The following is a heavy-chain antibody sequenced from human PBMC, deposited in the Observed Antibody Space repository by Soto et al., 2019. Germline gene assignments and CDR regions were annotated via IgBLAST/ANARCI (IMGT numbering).Heavy chain of an antibody. CDR3: ASGIQLWLRRINNGYSG. J-gene: IGHJ1*01. CDR2: IIPMFGTA. CDR1: GGTFSTYA. Sequence: QVQLLQSGAEVKKPESSVKVSCKAPGGTFSTYAISWVRQAPGQGLEWMGGIIPMFGTANYAQRFQDRVTITADESTNTVYMEQSSLRSEDTAVYFCASGIQLWLRRINNGYSGWGHGTLVTVSS. V-gene: IGHV1-69*12. D-gene: IGHD5-18*01.